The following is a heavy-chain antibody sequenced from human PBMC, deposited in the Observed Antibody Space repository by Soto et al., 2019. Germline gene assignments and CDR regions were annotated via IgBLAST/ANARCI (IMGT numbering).Heavy chain of an antibody. V-gene: IGHV3-9*01. J-gene: IGHJ4*02. CDR3: AKAFAMVRGVITDFDY. CDR2: ISWNSGSI. Sequence: DVQLVESGGGLVQPGRSLRLSCAASGFTFDDYAMHWVRQAPGKGLEWVSGISWNSGSIGYADSVKGRFTISRDNAKNSLYLQMNSLRAEDTALYYCAKAFAMVRGVITDFDYWGQGTLVTVSS. CDR1: GFTFDDYA. D-gene: IGHD3-10*01.